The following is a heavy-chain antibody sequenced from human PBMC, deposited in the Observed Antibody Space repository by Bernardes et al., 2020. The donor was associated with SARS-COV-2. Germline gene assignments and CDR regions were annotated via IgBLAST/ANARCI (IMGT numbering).Heavy chain of an antibody. Sequence: ASEKVSCKASGYTFTNYGISWVRQAPGQGLEWMGWISAYNGNTNYAGSVKGRFTISRDTSKSTLYLQMNSLRAEDTAVYYCAKGRDSGYLVPFDYWGQGTLVTVSS. J-gene: IGHJ4*02. CDR3: AKGRDSGYLVPFDY. V-gene: IGHV1-18*04. D-gene: IGHD3-22*01. CDR2: ISAYNGNT. CDR1: GYTFTNYG.